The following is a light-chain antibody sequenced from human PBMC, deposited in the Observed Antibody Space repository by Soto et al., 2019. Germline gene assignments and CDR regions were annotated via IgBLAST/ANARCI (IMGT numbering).Light chain of an antibody. CDR1: QSISNW. CDR2: DSS. CDR3: QQYDSYSWT. J-gene: IGKJ1*01. V-gene: IGKV1-5*01. Sequence: DIQLTQSPSTLPAAVGDRFTITFRASQSISNWLAWYQQKPGKAPKLLIYDSSNLESGVPSRFSGSGSGTEFTLTISSLQPDDFATYSCQQYDSYSWTFGQGTKVDIK.